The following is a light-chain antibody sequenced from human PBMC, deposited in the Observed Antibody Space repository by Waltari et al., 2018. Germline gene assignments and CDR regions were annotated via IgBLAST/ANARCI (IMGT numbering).Light chain of an antibody. CDR3: MQGTYGLT. CDR2: KVF. Sequence: DVVMTQSPLSLPVTLGQPASISCRSSQSLVHSDGNTYLKWFHQRPGQSPRSLIYKVFKRESGVPERFSGSGSGTNFTLKISRVEAEDVGVYFCMQGTYGLTFGGGTKVEIK. J-gene: IGKJ4*01. CDR1: QSLVHSDGNTY. V-gene: IGKV2-30*02.